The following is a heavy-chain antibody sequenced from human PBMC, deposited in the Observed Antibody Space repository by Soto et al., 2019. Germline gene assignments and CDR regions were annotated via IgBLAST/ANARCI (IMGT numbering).Heavy chain of an antibody. D-gene: IGHD3-3*01. V-gene: IGHV3-23*01. CDR3: AKDRRLRITVFGLVIIDY. CDR2: ISGSGGST. J-gene: IGHJ4*02. Sequence: EVQLLESGGGLVQPGGSLRLSCAASGFTFSSYAMSWVRQAPGKGLEWVSAISGSGGSTYYADSVKGRFTISRDNSKNTLFLQMNSLRAEDTVVYYCAKDRRLRITVFGLVIIDYWGQGSLVTVCS. CDR1: GFTFSSYA.